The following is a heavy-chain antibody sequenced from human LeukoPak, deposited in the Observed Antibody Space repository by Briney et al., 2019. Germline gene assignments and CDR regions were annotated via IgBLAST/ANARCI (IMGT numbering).Heavy chain of an antibody. J-gene: IGHJ4*02. CDR1: GGSISSYY. Sequence: SETLSLTCTVSGGSISSYYWSWIRQPPGKGLEWIGYIYYSGSTNYNPSLKSRVTISVDTSKNQFSLKLSSVTAADTAVYYCASGSYDLDYWGQGTLVTVSS. V-gene: IGHV4-59*12. CDR3: ASGSYDLDY. CDR2: IYYSGST. D-gene: IGHD1-26*01.